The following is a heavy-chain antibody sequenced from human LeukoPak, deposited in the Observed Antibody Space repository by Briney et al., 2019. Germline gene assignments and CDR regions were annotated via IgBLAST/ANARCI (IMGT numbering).Heavy chain of an antibody. CDR3: ARESGSTVTTRAFDP. CDR2: IYYSGST. D-gene: IGHD4-17*01. CDR1: GGSISSYY. V-gene: IGHV4-59*01. Sequence: PSETLSLTCTVSGGSISSYYWSWIRQPPGKGLEWIGYIYYSGSTNYNPSLKSRVTISVDTSKNQFSLKLSSVTAADTAVYYCARESGSTVTTRAFDPWGQGTLVTVSS. J-gene: IGHJ5*02.